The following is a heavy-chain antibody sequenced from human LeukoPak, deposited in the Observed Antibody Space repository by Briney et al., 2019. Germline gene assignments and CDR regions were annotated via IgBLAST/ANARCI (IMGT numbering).Heavy chain of an antibody. V-gene: IGHV3-73*01. CDR1: GFTFSGSA. J-gene: IGHJ6*03. CDR2: IRSKANSYAT. CDR3: TRRVRGAVAGTRTLAPHYYYYYMDV. D-gene: IGHD6-19*01. Sequence: GGSLRLSCAASGFTFSGSAMHWVRQASGKGLEWVGRIRSKANSYATAYAASVKGRFTISRDDSKNTAYPQMNSLKTEDTAVYYCTRRVRGAVAGTRTLAPHYYYYYMDVWGKGTTVTVSS.